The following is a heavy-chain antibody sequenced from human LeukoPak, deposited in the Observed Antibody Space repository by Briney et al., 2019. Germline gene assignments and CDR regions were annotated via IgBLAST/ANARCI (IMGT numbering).Heavy chain of an antibody. V-gene: IGHV3-30*02. CDR1: GFTFSSYG. Sequence: GGSLRLSCAASGFTFSSYGMHWVRQAPGKGLEWVAFIRYDGSNKYYADSVKGRFTISRDNSKNTLYLQMNSLRAEDTAVYYCAREGDSSSWYGPPFFDYWGQGTLVTVSS. CDR3: AREGDSSSWYGPPFFDY. CDR2: IRYDGSNK. D-gene: IGHD6-13*01. J-gene: IGHJ4*02.